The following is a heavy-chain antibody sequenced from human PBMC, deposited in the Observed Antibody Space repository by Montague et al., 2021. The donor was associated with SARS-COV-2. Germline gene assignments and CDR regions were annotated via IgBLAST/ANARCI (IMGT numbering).Heavy chain of an antibody. CDR2: IYSGGST. J-gene: IGHJ1*01. CDR3: ARGSSSSLH. V-gene: IGHV3-66*02. Sequence: SLRLSCAAPGFTVSNNYMSWVRQAPGRGLEWVSIIYSGGSTYYADSVKGRFTISRDNSKNTLFLQMNSLRAEDTAVYYCARGSSSSLHWGQGTLVTVSS. D-gene: IGHD6-6*01. CDR1: GFTVSNNY.